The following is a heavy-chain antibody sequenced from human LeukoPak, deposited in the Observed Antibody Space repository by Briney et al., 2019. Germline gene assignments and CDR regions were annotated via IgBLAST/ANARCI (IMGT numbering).Heavy chain of an antibody. Sequence: ASVKVSCKVSGYTLTELSMHWVRQAPGKGLEWIGGFDPEDGETIYAQKFQGRVTMTEDTSTDTAYMELSSLRSEDTAVYYCATDNDYGDYLDAFDIWGQGTMVTVSS. CDR2: FDPEDGET. CDR3: ATDNDYGDYLDAFDI. J-gene: IGHJ3*02. V-gene: IGHV1-24*01. D-gene: IGHD4-17*01. CDR1: GYTLTELS.